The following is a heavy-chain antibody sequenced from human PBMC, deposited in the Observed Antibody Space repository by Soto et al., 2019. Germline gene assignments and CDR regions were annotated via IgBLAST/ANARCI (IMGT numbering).Heavy chain of an antibody. CDR3: ARLPRQVWFGELLFASFGPAFDP. CDR2: IYPGDSDT. CDR1: GYSFTSYW. Sequence: GESLKISCKGSGYSFTSYWIGWVRQMPGKGLEWMGIIYPGDSDTRYSPSFQGQVTISADKSISTAHLQWSSLKASATAMYYCARLPRQVWFGELLFASFGPAFDPWGQGTLVTVSS. D-gene: IGHD3-10*01. V-gene: IGHV5-51*01. J-gene: IGHJ5*02.